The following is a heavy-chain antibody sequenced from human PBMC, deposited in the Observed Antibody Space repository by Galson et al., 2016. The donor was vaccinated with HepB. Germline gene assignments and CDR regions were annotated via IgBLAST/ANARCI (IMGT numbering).Heavy chain of an antibody. V-gene: IGHV3-23*01. CDR2: ISGSSDRT. CDR3: AKRDSSGWTNDDAFDV. J-gene: IGHJ3*01. CDR1: GFTFSNFA. Sequence: SLRLSCAASGFTFSNFAMSWVRQAPGKGLEWVSAISGSSDRTYFADSVKGRFTISRDNSKNTLYLQMNSLRAEDTAVYYCAKRDSSGWTNDDAFDVWGQGTMVTVSS. D-gene: IGHD6-19*01.